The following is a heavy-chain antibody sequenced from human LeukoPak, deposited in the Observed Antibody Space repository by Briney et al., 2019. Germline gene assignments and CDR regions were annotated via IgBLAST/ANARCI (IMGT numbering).Heavy chain of an antibody. J-gene: IGHJ5*02. V-gene: IGHV1-8*01. CDR1: GYTFTSYD. D-gene: IGHD5-12*01. CDR3: TRGPSGYGLGWFDP. CDR2: MNPSSGNT. Sequence: ASVTVSCKASGYTFTSYDVNWVRQATGQGLEWMGWMNPSSGNTGFGQKFQGRVSLTRDTSTSTAYMELSSLRSDDTVVYYCTRGPSGYGLGWFDPWGQGTLVTVSS.